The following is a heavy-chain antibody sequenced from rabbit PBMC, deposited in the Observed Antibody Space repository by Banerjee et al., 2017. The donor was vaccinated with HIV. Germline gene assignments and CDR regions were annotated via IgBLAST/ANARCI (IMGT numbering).Heavy chain of an antibody. CDR3: ARSANSNGNTGSDL. V-gene: IGHV1S40*01. D-gene: IGHD7-1*01. J-gene: IGHJ6*01. CDR1: GFTISSSYY. CDR2: IYAGKGNT. Sequence: QSLEESGGGLVTPEGSLTLTCTASGFTISSSYYIYWVRQAPGKGLEWIGIIYAGKGNTYYASWAKGRFTISKTSSTTVTLQMTSLTAADTATYFCARSANSNGNTGSDLWGPGTLVTVS.